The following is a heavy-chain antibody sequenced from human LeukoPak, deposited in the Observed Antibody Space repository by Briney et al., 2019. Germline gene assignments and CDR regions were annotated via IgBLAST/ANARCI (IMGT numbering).Heavy chain of an antibody. CDR1: GGSIGSNSFY. Sequence: SETLSLTCTVSGGSIGSNSFYWGWIRQPPGKGLEWIGSIYYSGSTYYNPSLKSRVTISVDTSKNQFSLKLSSVTVAVTAVYYCARNRYYYGSGNYGVPNWFDPWGQGTLVTVSS. CDR3: ARNRYYYGSGNYGVPNWFDP. CDR2: IYYSGST. D-gene: IGHD3-10*01. V-gene: IGHV4-39*01. J-gene: IGHJ5*02.